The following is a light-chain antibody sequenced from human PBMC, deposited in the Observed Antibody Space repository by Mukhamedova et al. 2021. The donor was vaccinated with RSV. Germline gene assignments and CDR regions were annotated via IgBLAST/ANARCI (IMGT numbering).Light chain of an antibody. V-gene: IGKV1-33*01. J-gene: IGKJ2*03. CDR3: QQYDYLPYS. CDR2: DPS. Sequence: QKPAKAPKLLIYDPSNLVTGVPLRFTGSGSGTVFTFTLSTLQPEDTATYFCQQYDYLPYSFGQGTKLEI.